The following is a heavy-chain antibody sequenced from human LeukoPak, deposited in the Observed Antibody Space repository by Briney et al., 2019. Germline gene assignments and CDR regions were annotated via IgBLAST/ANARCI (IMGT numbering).Heavy chain of an antibody. Sequence: PSETLSLTCTVSGGSISSYYWSWIRQPPGKGLEWIGYIYYSGSTNYNPSLKSRVTISVDTSKNQFSLKLSSVTAADTAVYYCARRRIPSAASPAYYYGMDVWGQGTTVTVSS. D-gene: IGHD6-13*01. J-gene: IGHJ6*02. V-gene: IGHV4-59*08. CDR1: GGSISSYY. CDR3: ARRRIPSAASPAYYYGMDV. CDR2: IYYSGST.